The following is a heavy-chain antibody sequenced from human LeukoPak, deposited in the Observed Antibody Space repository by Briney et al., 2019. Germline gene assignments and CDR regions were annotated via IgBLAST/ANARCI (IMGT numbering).Heavy chain of an antibody. J-gene: IGHJ4*02. CDR1: GYTFTSCG. V-gene: IGHV1-18*01. CDR2: ISAFNGNT. CDR3: ARDIGYCSSTSCYTSGDY. Sequence: ASVKVSCKASGYTFTSCGISWVRQAPGQGLEWMGWISAFNGNTNYAQKLQGRVTMTTDTSTSTAYMELRSLRSDDTAVYYCARDIGYCSSTSCYTSGDYWGQGTLVTVSS. D-gene: IGHD2-2*02.